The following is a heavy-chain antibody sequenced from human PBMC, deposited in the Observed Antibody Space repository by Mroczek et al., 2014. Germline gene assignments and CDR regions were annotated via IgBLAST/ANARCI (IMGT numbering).Heavy chain of an antibody. CDR2: INHSGST. CDR1: GGSFSGYY. CDR3: ARGPEVAGTAFMYYFDY. V-gene: IGHV4-34*01. Sequence: QVQLQQWGAGLLKPSETLSLTCAVYGGSFSGYYWSWIRQPPGKGLEWIGEINHSGSTNYNPSLKSRVTISVDTSKNQFSLKLSSVTAADTAVYYCARGPEVAGTAFMYYFDYWGQGTLVTVSS. D-gene: IGHD6-19*01. J-gene: IGHJ4*02.